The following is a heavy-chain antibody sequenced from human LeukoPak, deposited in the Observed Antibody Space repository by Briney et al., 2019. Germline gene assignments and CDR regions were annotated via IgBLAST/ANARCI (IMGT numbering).Heavy chain of an antibody. J-gene: IGHJ4*02. CDR1: GYTFTSYD. CDR3: ARDRGTVTDVGVY. Sequence: GASVKVSCKASGYTFTSYDINWVRQATGQGLEWMGWMNPNSGNTGYAQKFQGRVTMTRNTSISTAYMELSSLTSEDTAVYYCARDRGTVTDVGVYWGQGTLVTVSS. V-gene: IGHV1-8*01. CDR2: MNPNSGNT. D-gene: IGHD4-17*01.